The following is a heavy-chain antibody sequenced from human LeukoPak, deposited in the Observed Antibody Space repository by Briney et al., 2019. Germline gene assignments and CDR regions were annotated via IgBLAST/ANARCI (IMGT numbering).Heavy chain of an antibody. Sequence: GGSLRLSCAASGFTFSSYAMSWVRQAPGKGLEWVAVISYDGSNKYYADSVKGRFTISRDNSKNTLYLQMNSLRAEDTAVYYCARDLITMVRGVPFNWFDPWGQGTLVTVSS. CDR3: ARDLITMVRGVPFNWFDP. CDR1: GFTFSSYA. V-gene: IGHV3-30*04. CDR2: ISYDGSNK. D-gene: IGHD3-10*01. J-gene: IGHJ5*02.